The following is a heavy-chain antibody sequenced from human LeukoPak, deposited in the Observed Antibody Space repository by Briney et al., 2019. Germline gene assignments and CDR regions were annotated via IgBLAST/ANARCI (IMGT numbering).Heavy chain of an antibody. CDR2: IHRSGST. Sequence: PSETLSLTCTVSGYSSSIDYYWGWIRQSPGKGLEWIGSIHRSGSTYYNPSLKSRVTISGDTSKSQFSLRLTSVTAADTAVYYCAGTSSGYYPTDYWGQGTLVTVSS. CDR3: AGTSSGYYPTDY. J-gene: IGHJ4*02. V-gene: IGHV4-38-2*02. D-gene: IGHD5-12*01. CDR1: GYSSSIDYY.